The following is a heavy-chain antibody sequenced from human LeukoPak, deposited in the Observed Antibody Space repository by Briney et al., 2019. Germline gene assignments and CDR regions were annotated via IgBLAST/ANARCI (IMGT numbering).Heavy chain of an antibody. V-gene: IGHV1-2*02. J-gene: IGHJ5*02. D-gene: IGHD3-22*01. CDR1: GYTFTGYY. CDR3: ARGAYYYDSSGYPTGWFDP. Sequence: ASVKVSCKASGYTFTGYYIHWVRQAPGQGLEWMGWINPNSGGTNYAQKFQGRVTMTRDTSISTAYMELSRLRSDDTAVYYCARGAYYYDSSGYPTGWFDPWGQGTLVTVSS. CDR2: INPNSGGT.